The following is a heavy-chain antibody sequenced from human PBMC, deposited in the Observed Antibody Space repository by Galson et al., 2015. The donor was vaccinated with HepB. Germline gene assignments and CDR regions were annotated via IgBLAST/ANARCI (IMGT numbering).Heavy chain of an antibody. V-gene: IGHV3-30*02. D-gene: IGHD6-19*01. J-gene: IGHJ4*02. Sequence: SLRLSCAASGFTFSSYGMHWVRQAPGKGLEWVAFIRYDGSNKYYADSVKGRFTISRDNSKNTLYLQMNSLRAEDTAVYYCAKDRGSGWYFQSSIFDYWGQGTLVTVSS. CDR2: IRYDGSNK. CDR3: AKDRGSGWYFQSSIFDY. CDR1: GFTFSSYG.